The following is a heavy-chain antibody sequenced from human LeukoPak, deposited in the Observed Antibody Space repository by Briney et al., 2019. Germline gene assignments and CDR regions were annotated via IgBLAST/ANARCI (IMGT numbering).Heavy chain of an antibody. D-gene: IGHD1-20*01. Sequence: SVKVSCKASGGTFSSYAISWVRQAPGQGLEWMGRIIPILGIANYAQKFQGRVTITADKSTSTAYMELSSLRSEDAAVYYCARGGGRITGTTFDYWGQGTLVTVPS. J-gene: IGHJ4*02. CDR2: IIPILGIA. CDR3: ARGGGRITGTTFDY. CDR1: GGTFSSYA. V-gene: IGHV1-69*04.